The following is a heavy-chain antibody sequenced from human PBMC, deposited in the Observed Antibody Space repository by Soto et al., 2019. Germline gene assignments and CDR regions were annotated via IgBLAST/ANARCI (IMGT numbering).Heavy chain of an antibody. Sequence: GGSLRLSCAGSGFTFSTYSMNWVRQAPGKGLEWVSYISSSSSSIHYADSVKGRFTISRDNAKNSVYLQMNSLRDEDTAVYYCARDFLGDFRSWYELNWFDPCGQGTLVTVSS. CDR1: GFTFSTYS. J-gene: IGHJ5*02. CDR3: ARDFLGDFRSWYELNWFDP. V-gene: IGHV3-48*02. D-gene: IGHD6-13*01. CDR2: ISSSSSSI.